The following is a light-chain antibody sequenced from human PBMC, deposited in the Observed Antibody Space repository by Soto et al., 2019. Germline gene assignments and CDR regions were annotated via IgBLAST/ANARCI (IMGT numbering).Light chain of an antibody. Sequence: EIGLTQSPGTLSLSPGDRATLSCRASQSVSSSYLAWYQQKPGQAPRLLIYGASSRATGIPDRFSGSGSGTDFTLTISRLEPEDFAVYYCQQYSISPTWTFGQGTKVEIK. V-gene: IGKV3-20*01. CDR3: QQYSISPTWT. J-gene: IGKJ1*01. CDR2: GAS. CDR1: QSVSSSY.